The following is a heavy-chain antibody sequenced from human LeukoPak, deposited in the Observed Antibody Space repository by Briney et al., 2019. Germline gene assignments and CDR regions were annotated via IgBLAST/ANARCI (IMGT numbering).Heavy chain of an antibody. D-gene: IGHD2-8*02. CDR3: AGHHPRNTVDF. CDR2: ISYSGFT. CDR1: GGSISSYQ. Sequence: SETLSLTCTVSGGSISSYQWSWIRQPPGKGLEWIGYISYSGFTNYNPSLKSRVTISLDTSKNQFSLRLTSVTAADTAVYYCAGHHPRNTVDFWGQGTLVTVSS. J-gene: IGHJ4*02. V-gene: IGHV4-59*08.